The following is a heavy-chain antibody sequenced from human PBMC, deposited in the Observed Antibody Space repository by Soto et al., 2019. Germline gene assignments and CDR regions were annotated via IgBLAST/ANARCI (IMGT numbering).Heavy chain of an antibody. J-gene: IGHJ6*02. D-gene: IGHD3-3*01. CDR3: ARERSYYDFWTGYINLYYYYYGMDV. CDR2: LNSDGRST. V-gene: IGHV3-74*01. Sequence: GGSLRLSCAASGFNFSRYWLHWIRQAPGKGLVWVSRLNSDGRSTSYADSVKGRFTISRDNAKNTQYLQMNSLRAEDTAVYHCARERSYYDFWTGYINLYYYYYGMDVWGQGTTVTVSS. CDR1: GFNFSRYW.